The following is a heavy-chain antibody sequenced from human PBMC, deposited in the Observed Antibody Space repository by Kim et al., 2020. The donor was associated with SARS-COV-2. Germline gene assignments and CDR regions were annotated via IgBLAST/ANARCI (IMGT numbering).Heavy chain of an antibody. J-gene: IGHJ5*02. CDR2: ISSSSSYI. CDR1: GFTFSSYS. V-gene: IGHV3-21*01. D-gene: IGHD3-22*01. CDR3: ARVGTYYYDSSGYSWFDP. Sequence: GGSLRLSCAASGFTFSSYSMNWVRQAPGKGLEWVSSISSSSSYIYYADSVKGRFTISRDNAKNSLYLQMNSLRAEDTAVYYCARVGTYYYDSSGYSWFDPWGQGTLVTVSS.